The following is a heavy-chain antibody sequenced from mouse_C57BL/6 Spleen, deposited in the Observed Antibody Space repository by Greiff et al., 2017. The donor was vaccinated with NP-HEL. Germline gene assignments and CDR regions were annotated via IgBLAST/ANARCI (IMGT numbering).Heavy chain of an antibody. V-gene: IGHV1-18*01. Sequence: VQLQQSGPELVKPGASVKIPCKASGYTFTDYNMDWVKQSHGKSLEWIGDINPNNGGTIYNQKFKGKATLTVDKSSSTAYMELRSLTSEDTAVYYCARDYYGNYEGPFAYWGQGTLVTVSA. CDR3: ARDYYGNYEGPFAY. D-gene: IGHD2-1*01. CDR2: INPNNGGT. CDR1: GYTFTDYN. J-gene: IGHJ3*01.